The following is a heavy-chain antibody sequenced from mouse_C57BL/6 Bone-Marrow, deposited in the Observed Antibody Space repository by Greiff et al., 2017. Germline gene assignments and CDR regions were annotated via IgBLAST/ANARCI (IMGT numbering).Heavy chain of an antibody. J-gene: IGHJ4*01. Sequence: VQLQQPGAELVKPGASVKMSCKASGYTFTSYWITWVKQRPGQGLEWIGDIYPGSGSTNYNEKFKSKATLTVDTSSSTAYMQLSSLTSEDSAVYYCARSYYDYDEAMDYWGQGTSVTVSS. CDR3: ARSYYDYDEAMDY. D-gene: IGHD2-4*01. V-gene: IGHV1-55*01. CDR2: IYPGSGST. CDR1: GYTFTSYW.